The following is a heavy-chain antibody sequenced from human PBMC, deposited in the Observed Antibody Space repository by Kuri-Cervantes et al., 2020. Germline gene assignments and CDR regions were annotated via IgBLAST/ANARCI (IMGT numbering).Heavy chain of an antibody. CDR3: ARGTSSGWYDHYYYYGMDV. D-gene: IGHD6-19*01. Sequence: GESLKISCAASGFTFSSYSMNWVRQAPGKGLEWVANIKQDGSEKYYVDSVKGRFTISRENAKNSLYLQMNSLRAGDTAVYYCARGTSSGWYDHYYYYGMDVWGQGTTVTVSS. J-gene: IGHJ6*02. CDR2: IKQDGSEK. V-gene: IGHV3-7*01. CDR1: GFTFSSYS.